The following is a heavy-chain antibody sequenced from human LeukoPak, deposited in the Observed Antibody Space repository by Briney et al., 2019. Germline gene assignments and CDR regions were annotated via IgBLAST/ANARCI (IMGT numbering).Heavy chain of an antibody. CDR3: ASGLPRSWHASAFDI. Sequence: SETLSLTCTVSGGSISSSSYYWGWIRQPPGKGLEWIGSIYYSGSTYYNPSLKSRGTISVDTSKNQFSLNLSSVTAADTAVYYCASGLPRSWHASAFDIWGQGTMVTVSS. J-gene: IGHJ3*02. D-gene: IGHD6-13*01. CDR2: IYYSGST. CDR1: GGSISSSSYY. V-gene: IGHV4-39*07.